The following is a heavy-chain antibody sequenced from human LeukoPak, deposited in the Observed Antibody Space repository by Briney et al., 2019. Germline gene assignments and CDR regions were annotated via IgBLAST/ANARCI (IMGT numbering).Heavy chain of an antibody. V-gene: IGHV4-39*07. CDR3: ARGEQLVNAFDI. Sequence: SETLSLTCTVSGSSISSSSYYWGWIRQPPGKGLEWIGSIYYSGSTYYNPSLKSRVTISVDTSKNQFSLKLSSVTAADTAVYYCARGEQLVNAFDIWGQGTMVTVSS. D-gene: IGHD6-13*01. J-gene: IGHJ3*02. CDR2: IYYSGST. CDR1: GSSISSSSYY.